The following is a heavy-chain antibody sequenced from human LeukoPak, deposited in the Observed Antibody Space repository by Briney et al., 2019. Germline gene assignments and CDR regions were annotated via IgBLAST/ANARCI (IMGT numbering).Heavy chain of an antibody. D-gene: IGHD2-8*01. J-gene: IGHJ5*01. CDR2: ISDSGTTE. CDR1: GYSLSSFQ. CDR3: ARDGTTNRYNWFDS. V-gene: IGHV3-48*03. Sequence: GGSLRLSCAASGYSLSSFQMNWVRQAPGKGLEWISYISDSGTTEYYADSVKGRFTISRDNAKNSLYLQMNSLTGEDTALYYCARDGTTNRYNWFDSWGQGTLVTVSS.